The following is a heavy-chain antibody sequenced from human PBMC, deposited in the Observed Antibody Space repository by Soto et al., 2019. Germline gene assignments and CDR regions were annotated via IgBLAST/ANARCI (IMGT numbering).Heavy chain of an antibody. V-gene: IGHV3-7*01. J-gene: IGHJ3*02. CDR1: GFTFSSYW. D-gene: IGHD1-1*01. Sequence: EVQLVESGGGLVQPGGSLRLSCAASGFTFSSYWMSWVRQAPGKGLEWVANIKQDGSEKYYVDSVKGRFTISRDNAKNSLYLQMNSLRAEDTAVYYCASPRVPRNDDAFDIWGQGTMVTVSS. CDR2: IKQDGSEK. CDR3: ASPRVPRNDDAFDI.